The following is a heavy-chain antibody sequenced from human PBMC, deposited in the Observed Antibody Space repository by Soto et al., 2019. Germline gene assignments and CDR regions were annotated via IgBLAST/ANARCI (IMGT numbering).Heavy chain of an antibody. Sequence: EVQLLESGGGLVQPGGSLRLSCGASGFNFINYVMSWVRQAPGKGLEWVSDISGSGGSTYYADSVKGRFTISRDNSKNTLYLQMNSLRAEDTAVYYCAKGRFPLTGFNPTSFDYWGQGTLVTVSS. J-gene: IGHJ4*02. D-gene: IGHD1-20*01. CDR2: ISGSGGST. CDR3: AKGRFPLTGFNPTSFDY. V-gene: IGHV3-23*01. CDR1: GFNFINYV.